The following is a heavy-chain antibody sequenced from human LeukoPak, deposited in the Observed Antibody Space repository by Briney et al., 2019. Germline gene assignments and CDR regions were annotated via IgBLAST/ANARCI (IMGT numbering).Heavy chain of an antibody. J-gene: IGHJ6*03. Sequence: GGSLRLSCAASGFTFSSYSMNWVRQAPGKGLEWVSSISSSSGYIYYADSMKGRFTISRGNAKNSLYLQMNSLRAEDTAVYYCARERDYYDSGGPYMDVWGKGTTVTVSS. V-gene: IGHV3-21*01. CDR2: ISSSSGYI. D-gene: IGHD3-22*01. CDR3: ARERDYYDSGGPYMDV. CDR1: GFTFSSYS.